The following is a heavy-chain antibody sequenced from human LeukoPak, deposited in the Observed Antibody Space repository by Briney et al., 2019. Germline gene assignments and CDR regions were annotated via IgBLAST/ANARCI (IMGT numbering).Heavy chain of an antibody. J-gene: IGHJ4*02. D-gene: IGHD2/OR15-2a*01. Sequence: TGGSLRLSCAASGLTFSSYRMTWVRKAPGKGLEWVANIKQDGGAKNYVGSVKGRFTISRDNAKNSLYLQMNNLRVEDTAVYYCARERVTTTSFDYWGQGVLVTVSS. CDR2: IKQDGGAK. CDR1: GLTFSSYR. V-gene: IGHV3-7*01. CDR3: ARERVTTTSFDY.